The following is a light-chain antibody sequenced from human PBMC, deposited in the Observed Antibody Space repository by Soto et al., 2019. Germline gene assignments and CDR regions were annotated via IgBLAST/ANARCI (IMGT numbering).Light chain of an antibody. V-gene: IGKV1-33*01. J-gene: IGKJ2*01. CDR1: QDISNY. CDR2: DAA. CDR3: QQNCNLPPT. Sequence: DSPMTQSPSSLSASLGGIVNITCQASQDISNYVNWYEQKPGKAPKLLSYDAANLETGVPSRFSGSGSGTDFTVNISNLQPEDIAIYFCQQNCNLPPTFGQGTKLEFK.